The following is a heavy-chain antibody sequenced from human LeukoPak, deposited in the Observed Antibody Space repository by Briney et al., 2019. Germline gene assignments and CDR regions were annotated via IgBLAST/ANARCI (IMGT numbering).Heavy chain of an antibody. CDR3: AVQTVPYYYYMDV. V-gene: IGHV4-30-4*08. D-gene: IGHD4-17*01. Sequence: PSETLSLTCTVSGGSISSGDYYWSWIRQPPGKGLEWIGYIYYSGSTYYNPSLKSRVTISVDTSKNQFSLKLSSVTAADTAVYYCAVQTVPYYYYMDVWGKGTTVTVSS. J-gene: IGHJ6*03. CDR2: IYYSGST. CDR1: GGSISSGDYY.